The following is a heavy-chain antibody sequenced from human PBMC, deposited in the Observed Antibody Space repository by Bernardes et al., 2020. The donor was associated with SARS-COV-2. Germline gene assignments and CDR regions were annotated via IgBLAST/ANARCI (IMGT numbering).Heavy chain of an antibody. CDR3: ARDLGYCTNGVCSP. CDR1: GFTFSSSW. D-gene: IGHD2-8*01. CDR2: INPDGSSP. V-gene: IGHV3-74*01. J-gene: IGHJ5*02. Sequence: GGSLRLSCAASGFTFSSSWFHWVRQVPGTGLVWVSRINPDGSSPNYADSVKGRFTIYRDNAKNTLFLQMSSLRAEDTAMYYCARDLGYCTNGVCSPWGQGTLVTVSS.